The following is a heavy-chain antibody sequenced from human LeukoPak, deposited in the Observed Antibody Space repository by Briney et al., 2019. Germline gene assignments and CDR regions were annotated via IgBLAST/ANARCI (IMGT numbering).Heavy chain of an antibody. V-gene: IGHV4-34*01. CDR2: INRSGSS. Sequence: PSETLSLTCAVYGGSFSGYYWNWIRQAPGKGLEWIGEINRSGSSNYNPSLKSRVTISLDTSKNQFSLKLSSVTAADTAVYYCARARRIAVDVPFDYWGQGTLVTVSS. D-gene: IGHD6-19*01. CDR3: ARARRIAVDVPFDY. CDR1: GGSFSGYY. J-gene: IGHJ4*02.